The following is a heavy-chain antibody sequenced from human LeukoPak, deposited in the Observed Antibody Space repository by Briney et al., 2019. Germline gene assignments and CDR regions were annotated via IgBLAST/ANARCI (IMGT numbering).Heavy chain of an antibody. D-gene: IGHD3-3*01. CDR2: IYFSGST. CDR1: GGSISSSSYN. J-gene: IGHJ6*03. V-gene: IGHV4-39*07. CDR3: ARASGKLPLLRSFYYYMDV. Sequence: SETLSLTCTVSGGSISSSSYNWGWIRQPPGKGLEWIGNIYFSGSTYYKPSLKSRVAISVDTSKNQFSLNLSSVTAADTAVYYCARASGKLPLLRSFYYYMDVWGKGTTVTVSS.